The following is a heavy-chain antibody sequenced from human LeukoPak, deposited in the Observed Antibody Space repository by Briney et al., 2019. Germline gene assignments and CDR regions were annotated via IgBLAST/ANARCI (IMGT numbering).Heavy chain of an antibody. Sequence: PSETLSLTCTVSGGSISSSSYYWGWIRQPPGKGLEWIGSIYYSGSTYYNPSLKSRVTISVDTSKNQFSLKLSSVTAADTAVYYCASLYSSGWYEEGAFDIWGQGTVVTVSS. V-gene: IGHV4-39*01. CDR1: GGSISSSSYY. J-gene: IGHJ3*02. D-gene: IGHD6-19*01. CDR3: ASLYSSGWYEEGAFDI. CDR2: IYYSGST.